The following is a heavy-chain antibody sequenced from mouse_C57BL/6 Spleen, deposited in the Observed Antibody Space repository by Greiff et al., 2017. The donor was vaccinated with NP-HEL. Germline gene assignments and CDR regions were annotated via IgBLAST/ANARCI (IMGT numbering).Heavy chain of an antibody. CDR3: ARDGYGYMDY. CDR1: GYSITSGYD. V-gene: IGHV3-1*01. D-gene: IGHD1-2*01. J-gene: IGHJ4*01. Sequence: EVQLVESGPGMVKPSQSLSLTCTVTGYSITSGYDWHWIRHFPGNKLEWMGYISYSGSTNYNPSLKSRISITHDTSKNHFFLKLNSVTTEDTATYYCARDGYGYMDYWGQGTSVTVSS. CDR2: ISYSGST.